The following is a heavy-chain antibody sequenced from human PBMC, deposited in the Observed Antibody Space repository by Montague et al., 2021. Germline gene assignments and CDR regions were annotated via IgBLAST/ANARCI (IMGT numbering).Heavy chain of an antibody. Sequence: SETLSLTCTVSGGSISSYYWSWIRQPPGKGLEWIGYIYYSGSTNYNPSLKSRVTISVDTSKNQFSLKLSSVTAADTAVYYCASDYYGSGSLGYYYYGMDVWGKGTTVTVSS. J-gene: IGHJ6*04. V-gene: IGHV4-59*01. CDR1: GGSISSYY. CDR3: ASDYYGSGSLGYYYYGMDV. D-gene: IGHD3-10*01. CDR2: IYYSGST.